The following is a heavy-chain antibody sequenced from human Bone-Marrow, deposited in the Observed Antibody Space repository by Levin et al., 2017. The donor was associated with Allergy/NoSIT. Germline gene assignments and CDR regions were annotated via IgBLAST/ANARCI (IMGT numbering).Heavy chain of an antibody. CDR1: GYKFTSYG. V-gene: IGHV1-18*01. D-gene: IGHD4-17*01. CDR3: ARVEGATTTDYYFDY. CDR2: ISPYNGDT. J-gene: IGHJ4*02. Sequence: GESLKISCKASGYKFTSYGVTWVRQAPGQGLEWMGWISPYNGDTKSAQRVQGRVTMTRDTSTNTVYMDLRNLRSDDTAVYYCARVEGATTTDYYFDYWGQGTLVTVSS.